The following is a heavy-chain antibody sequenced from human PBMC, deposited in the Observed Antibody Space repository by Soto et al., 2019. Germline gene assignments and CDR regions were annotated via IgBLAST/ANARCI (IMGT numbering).Heavy chain of an antibody. J-gene: IGHJ4*02. V-gene: IGHV3-23*01. CDR3: AKARGYCSGGSCYEAQNYFDY. CDR2: ISGSGGST. CDR1: GFTFSSYA. D-gene: IGHD2-15*01. Sequence: EVQLLESGGGLVQPGGSLRLSCAASGFTFSSYAMSWVRQAPGKGLEWVSAISGSGGSTYYADSVKGRFTISRDNSKNPLYLQMNSLRAEDTAVYYCAKARGYCSGGSCYEAQNYFDYWGQGTLVTVSS.